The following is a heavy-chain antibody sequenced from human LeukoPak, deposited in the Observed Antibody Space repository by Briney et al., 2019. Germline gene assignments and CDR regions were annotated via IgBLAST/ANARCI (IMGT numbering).Heavy chain of an antibody. CDR3: ARGDSSGSIFDY. Sequence: PGGSLRLPCAASGFTFSRYWMTWVRQAPGKGLEWVANVKEDGSEEYYADSVKGRFTISRDNAKNSLYLQMNSLRAEDTAVYYCARGDSSGSIFDYWGQGTPVIVSS. CDR1: GFTFSRYW. V-gene: IGHV3-7*01. D-gene: IGHD3-22*01. J-gene: IGHJ4*02. CDR2: VKEDGSEE.